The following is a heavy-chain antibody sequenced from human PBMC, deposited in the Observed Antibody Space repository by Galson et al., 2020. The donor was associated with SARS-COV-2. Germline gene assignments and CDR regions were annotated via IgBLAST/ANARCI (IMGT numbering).Heavy chain of an antibody. D-gene: IGHD3-22*01. V-gene: IGHV4-31*03. J-gene: IGHJ2*01. CDR3: ARSEYYYDSSGYPLYWYFDL. CDR2: IYYSGST. CDR1: GGSISGAGYY. Sequence: ASETLSLTCTVSGGSISGAGYYWSWIRQHPGKGLEWIGYIYYSGSTYYNPSLKSRLTTSVDTSKNQFSLNLGSVTAADTAVYYCARSEYYYDSSGYPLYWYFDLWGRGTLVTVSS.